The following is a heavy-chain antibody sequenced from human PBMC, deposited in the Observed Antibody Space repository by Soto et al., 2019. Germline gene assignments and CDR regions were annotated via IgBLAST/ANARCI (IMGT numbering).Heavy chain of an antibody. D-gene: IGHD6-13*01. CDR3: ARGGYRSSPYDNFYYYGMDV. Sequence: QELLVESGGGVVQPGRSLRLSCAASGFTFSSFAMHWVRQAPGKGLKWVALISYDGTNKYYADSVKGRFTISRDNSKNTLFLQMDSLRTEYTAVYYCARGGYRSSPYDNFYYYGMDVWGQGTTVTVSS. CDR2: ISYDGTNK. V-gene: IGHV3-30-3*01. J-gene: IGHJ6*02. CDR1: GFTFSSFA.